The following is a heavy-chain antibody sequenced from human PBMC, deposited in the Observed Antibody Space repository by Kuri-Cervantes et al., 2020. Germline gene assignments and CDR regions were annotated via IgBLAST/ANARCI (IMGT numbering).Heavy chain of an antibody. V-gene: IGHV3-15*01. Sequence: GGSLRLSCAAPGFTFSNAWMSWVRQAPGKGLEWVGRIKSKTDGGTTDYAAPVKGRFTISRDDSKNTLYLQMNSLRTEDTAVYYCTTDSDYYDSSPYFDYWGQGTLVTVSS. D-gene: IGHD3-22*01. CDR3: TTDSDYYDSSPYFDY. CDR1: GFTFSNAW. CDR2: IKSKTDGGTT. J-gene: IGHJ4*02.